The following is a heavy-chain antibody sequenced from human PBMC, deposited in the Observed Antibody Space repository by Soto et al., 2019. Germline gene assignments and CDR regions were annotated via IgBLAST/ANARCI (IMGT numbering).Heavy chain of an antibody. V-gene: IGHV5-51*01. D-gene: IGHD3-16*01. J-gene: IGHJ6*02. CDR2: IYPGDSDT. Sequence: SLKISCTGSGYSFTSYWIGWVRQMPGKGLEWMGIIYPGDSDTRYSPSFQGQVTISADKSISTAYLQWSSLKASDTAMYYCARHHGIWPYGMDVWGQGTTVTVSS. CDR1: GYSFTSYW. CDR3: ARHHGIWPYGMDV.